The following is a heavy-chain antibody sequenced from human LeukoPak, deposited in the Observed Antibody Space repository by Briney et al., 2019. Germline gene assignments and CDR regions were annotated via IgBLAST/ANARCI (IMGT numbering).Heavy chain of an antibody. CDR3: AKAEPADAFDI. CDR2: IYYSGST. J-gene: IGHJ3*02. CDR1: GGSISSGDYY. V-gene: IGHV4-30-4*01. D-gene: IGHD1-14*01. Sequence: PSETLSLTCTVSGGSISSGDYYWSWIRQPPGKGLEWIGYIYYSGSTYYNPSLKSRVTISVDTSKNQFSLKLSSVTAADTAVYYCAKAEPADAFDIWGQGTMVTVSS.